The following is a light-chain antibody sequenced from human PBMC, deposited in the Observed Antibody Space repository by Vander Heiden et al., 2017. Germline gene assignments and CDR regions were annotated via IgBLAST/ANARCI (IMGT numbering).Light chain of an antibody. V-gene: IGKV4-1*01. Sequence: DIVMTQSPDSLAVSLGERATINCKSSQSVLYSSNNKNYLAWYQQKPGQPPTLLIYWASTRESGVPDRFSGGGSGTDFTLTISSLQAEDVAVYYCQQYYSTPTFGQGTRLEIK. CDR2: WAS. CDR1: QSVLYSSNNKNY. J-gene: IGKJ5*01. CDR3: QQYYSTPT.